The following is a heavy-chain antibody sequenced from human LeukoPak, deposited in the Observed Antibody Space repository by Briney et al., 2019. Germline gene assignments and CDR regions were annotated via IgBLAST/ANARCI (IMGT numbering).Heavy chain of an antibody. CDR3: ARRNRYTWYSFDY. CDR2: IDPSDSYT. D-gene: IGHD6-13*01. CDR1: GYSFTSYW. Sequence: GESLKISCKGSGYSFTSYWIAWVRQMPGKGLEWMGRIDPSDSYTNYSPSFQGHVAISVDKSISTAYLQWSSLRASDTAMYYCARRNRYTWYSFDYWGQGTLVTVSS. J-gene: IGHJ4*02. V-gene: IGHV5-10-1*01.